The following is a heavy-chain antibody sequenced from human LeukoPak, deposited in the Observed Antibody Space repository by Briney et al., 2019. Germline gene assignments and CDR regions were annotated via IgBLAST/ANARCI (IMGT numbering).Heavy chain of an antibody. V-gene: IGHV1-69*06. CDR1: GGTFSSYA. J-gene: IGHJ6*03. CDR3: ATHPNTHQSYYYYYYMDV. CDR2: IIPIFGTA. Sequence: SVKVSCKASGGTFSSYAISWVRQAPGQGLEWMGGIIPIFGTANYAQKFQGRVTITADKSTSTAYMELSSLRSEDTAVYYCATHPNTHQSYYYYYYMDVWGKGTTVTVSS. D-gene: IGHD2-15*01.